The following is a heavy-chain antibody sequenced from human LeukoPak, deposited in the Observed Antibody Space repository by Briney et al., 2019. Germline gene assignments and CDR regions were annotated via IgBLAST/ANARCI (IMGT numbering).Heavy chain of an antibody. D-gene: IGHD2-15*01. CDR2: IYHSGST. Sequence: KASETLSLTCAVSGGSISSGDYSWSWIRQPPGKGLEWIGYIYHSGSTYYNPSLKSRVTISVDRSKNQFSLRLSSVTAADTAVYYCARGTRCSGGSCHIRVWFDPWGQGTLVTVSS. V-gene: IGHV4-30-2*01. J-gene: IGHJ5*02. CDR1: GGSISSGDYS. CDR3: ARGTRCSGGSCHIRVWFDP.